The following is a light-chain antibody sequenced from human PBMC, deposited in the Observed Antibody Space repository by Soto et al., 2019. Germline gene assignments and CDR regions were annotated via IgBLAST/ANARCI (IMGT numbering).Light chain of an antibody. V-gene: IGKV1-39*01. CDR1: QSISKY. CDR3: QQTYSTRLT. Sequence: DLQMTQSPSSLSASVGDRVTITCRASQSISKYLNWYQQKPGKAPKLLIYAASSLQSRVPSRYSANGSGTDFTLTISNLQPEYFATYDGQQTYSTRLTVDGGTKVEIK. CDR2: AAS. J-gene: IGKJ4*01.